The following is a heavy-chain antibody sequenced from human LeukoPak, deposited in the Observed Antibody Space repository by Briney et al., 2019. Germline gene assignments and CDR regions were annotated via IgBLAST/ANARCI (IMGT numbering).Heavy chain of an antibody. Sequence: ASVKVSCKASGYTFTSYGISWVRQAPGQGREWMGWISAYNGNTNYAQKLQGRVTMTTDTSTSAAYMELRSLRSDDTAVYYCAREGFYDILTGYDYWGQGTLVTVSS. CDR3: AREGFYDILTGYDY. V-gene: IGHV1-18*01. D-gene: IGHD3-9*01. J-gene: IGHJ4*02. CDR1: GYTFTSYG. CDR2: ISAYNGNT.